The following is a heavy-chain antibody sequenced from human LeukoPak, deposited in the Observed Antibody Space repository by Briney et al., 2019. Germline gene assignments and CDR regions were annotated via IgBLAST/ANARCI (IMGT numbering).Heavy chain of an antibody. CDR3: ARDFSCSDGRCYIDP. J-gene: IGHJ5*02. D-gene: IGHD2-15*01. V-gene: IGHV3-30*03. CDR1: GFSSSNYC. CDR2: ISYDASHK. Sequence: GGSLRLSCAACGFSSSNYCMIWVRQAPGKGLEWVAVISYDASHKDYADSVKGRFTISRDNSNDTLYLHMNSLKTADTAMYYCARDFSCSDGRCYIDPWGQGALVTVSS.